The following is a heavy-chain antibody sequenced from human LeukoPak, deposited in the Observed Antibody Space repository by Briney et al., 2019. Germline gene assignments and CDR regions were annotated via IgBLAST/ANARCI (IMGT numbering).Heavy chain of an antibody. Sequence: GRSLRLSCSASNFIFYSFAMHWVRQAPGKGLEWVAAILKDGSNSYYADSVKGRFTISRDNSKNTLYLQMNSLRAEDTAVYYCAKDSRYYYDSSGYYPLGGAFDIWGQGTMVTVSS. D-gene: IGHD3-22*01. J-gene: IGHJ3*02. CDR3: AKDSRYYYDSSGYYPLGGAFDI. CDR2: ILKDGSNS. CDR1: NFIFYSFA. V-gene: IGHV3-30*04.